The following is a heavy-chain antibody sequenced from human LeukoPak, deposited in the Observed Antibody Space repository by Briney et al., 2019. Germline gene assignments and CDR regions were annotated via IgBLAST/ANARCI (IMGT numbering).Heavy chain of an antibody. Sequence: PGGSLRLSCAASGFTVSSDYMSWIRQAPGKGLEWVSYISSSGSTIYYADSVKGRFTISRDNAKNSLYLQMNSLRAEDTAVYYCARDAPAGYYGPDYWGQGTLVTVSS. J-gene: IGHJ4*02. CDR3: ARDAPAGYYGPDY. V-gene: IGHV3-11*04. CDR2: ISSSGSTI. CDR1: GFTVSSDY. D-gene: IGHD3-10*01.